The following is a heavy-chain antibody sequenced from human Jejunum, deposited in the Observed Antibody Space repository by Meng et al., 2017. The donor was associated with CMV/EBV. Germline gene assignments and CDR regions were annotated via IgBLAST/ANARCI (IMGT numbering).Heavy chain of an antibody. D-gene: IGHD1-26*01. J-gene: IGHJ6*02. Sequence: IFNTYTMDWVRQAPGKGLEWVSSISGSSYSIYYTDSVKGRFTVSRDHAKNSLNLQMNSPRAEDTAVYYCAKTDIATTIVGYGMDVWGQGTTVTVSS. V-gene: IGHV3-21*01. CDR2: ISGSSYSI. CDR3: AKTDIATTIVGYGMDV. CDR1: IFNTYT.